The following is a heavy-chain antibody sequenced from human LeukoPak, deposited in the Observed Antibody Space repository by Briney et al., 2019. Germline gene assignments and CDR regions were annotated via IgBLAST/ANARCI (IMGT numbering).Heavy chain of an antibody. V-gene: IGHV4-34*01. J-gene: IGHJ5*02. Sequence: PSETLSLTCAVYGGSFSGYYWSWIRQPPGKGLEWIGEINHSGSTNYNPSLKSRVTISVDTSKNQFSLKLSSVTAADTAVYYCARGVLGYYGSGSYMAGRRWFDPWGQGTLVTVSS. CDR2: INHSGST. CDR1: GGSFSGYY. CDR3: ARGVLGYYGSGSYMAGRRWFDP. D-gene: IGHD3-10*01.